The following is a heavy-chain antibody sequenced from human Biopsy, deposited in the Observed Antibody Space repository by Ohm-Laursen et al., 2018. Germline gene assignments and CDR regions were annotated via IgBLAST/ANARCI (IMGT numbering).Heavy chain of an antibody. D-gene: IGHD3-3*01. Sequence: ASVKVSCKASGYTFTGYHVHWVRQAPGQGLEWMGWIDPKSGGTNYAQKFQGRVTMTRDTSISTTYMELRRLTSDDTAVFYCARELGDFWGGRQFDFWGQGTLVTVSS. V-gene: IGHV1-2*02. CDR2: IDPKSGGT. CDR1: GYTFTGYH. CDR3: ARELGDFWGGRQFDF. J-gene: IGHJ5*01.